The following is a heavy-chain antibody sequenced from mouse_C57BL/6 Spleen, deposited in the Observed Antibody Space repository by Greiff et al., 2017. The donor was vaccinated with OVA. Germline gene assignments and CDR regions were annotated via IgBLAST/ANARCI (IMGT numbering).Heavy chain of an antibody. CDR1: GFAFSSSG. CDR3: ASYGSSQPVDY. V-gene: IGHV1-82*01. D-gene: IGHD1-1*01. J-gene: IGHJ2*01. Sequence: VQLQQSGPELVKPGASVKISCKASGFAFSSSGMNWVKQRPGKGLEWIGRIYPGDGDTNYDGTFKGKATLTADKSSSTAYMQLSSLTSEDAAVYSCASYGSSQPVDYWGQGTTLTVSS. CDR2: IYPGDGDT.